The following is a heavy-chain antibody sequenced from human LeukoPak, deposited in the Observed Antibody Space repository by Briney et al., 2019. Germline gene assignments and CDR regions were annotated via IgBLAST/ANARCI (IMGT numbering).Heavy chain of an antibody. V-gene: IGHV3-7*04. CDR1: GFTFSSCW. J-gene: IGHJ4*02. D-gene: IGHD2-15*01. CDR3: ARVAAVVAVTVVDY. Sequence: PGGSLRLSCAGSGFTFSSCWMSWVRQAPGKGLEWVANIRQDGSEKYYVDSVKGRFTVSRDNAKNSLYLQMNSLRAEDTAVYYCARVAAVVAVTVVDYWGQGTLVTVSS. CDR2: IRQDGSEK.